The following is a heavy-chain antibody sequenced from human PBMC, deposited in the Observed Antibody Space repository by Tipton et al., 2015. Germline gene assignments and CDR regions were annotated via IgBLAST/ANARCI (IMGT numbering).Heavy chain of an antibody. CDR3: ARGDASYYFDY. CDR2: ITSSSSYI. V-gene: IGHV3-21*01. Sequence: GSLRLSCAASGFTFSSYSMNWVRQAPGKGLEWVSFITSSSSYIYYADSVKGRFTISRDNAKNSLYLQMNSLRAEDTAVYYCARGDASYYFDYWGQGTLVTVSS. CDR1: GFTFSSYS. J-gene: IGHJ4*02.